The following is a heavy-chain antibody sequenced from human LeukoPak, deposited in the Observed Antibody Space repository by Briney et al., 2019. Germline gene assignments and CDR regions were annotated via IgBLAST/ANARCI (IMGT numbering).Heavy chain of an antibody. J-gene: IGHJ6*04. CDR2: IDPSDSYT. Sequence: GESLKISCKGSGYIFTSYWISWVRQMPGKGLEWMGRIDPSDSYTNYSPSFQGHVTISADKSISTAYLQWSSLKASDTAMYYCARQSGDFYYYYGMDVWGKGTAVTVSS. D-gene: IGHD7-27*01. CDR1: GYIFTSYW. CDR3: ARQSGDFYYYYGMDV. V-gene: IGHV5-10-1*01.